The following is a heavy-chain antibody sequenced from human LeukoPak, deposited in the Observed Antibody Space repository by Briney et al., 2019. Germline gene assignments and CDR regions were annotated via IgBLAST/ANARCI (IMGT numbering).Heavy chain of an antibody. Sequence: GASLRLSCAASGFTFSSYAMSWVRQAPGKGLEWVSAISGSGGSTYYADSVKGRFTIPRDNSKNTLYLQMNSLRAEDTAVYYCAKGSSSSGYYYYYGMDVWGQGTTVTVSS. J-gene: IGHJ6*02. CDR3: AKGSSSSGYYYYYGMDV. D-gene: IGHD6-6*01. CDR2: ISGSGGST. CDR1: GFTFSSYA. V-gene: IGHV3-23*01.